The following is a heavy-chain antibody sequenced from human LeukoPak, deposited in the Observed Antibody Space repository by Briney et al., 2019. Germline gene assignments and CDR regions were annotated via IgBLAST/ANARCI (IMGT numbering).Heavy chain of an antibody. CDR1: GGTFSSYA. CDR2: IIPIFGTA. J-gene: IGHJ4*02. Sequence: ASVKVSCKASGGTFSSYAISWVRQAPGQGLEWMGGIIPIFGTANYAQKFQGRVTITADESTSTAYMELSSLRSEDTAVYYCAREGITIFGVVTENGYYFDYWGQGTLVTVSS. CDR3: AREGITIFGVVTENGYYFDY. V-gene: IGHV1-69*13. D-gene: IGHD3-3*01.